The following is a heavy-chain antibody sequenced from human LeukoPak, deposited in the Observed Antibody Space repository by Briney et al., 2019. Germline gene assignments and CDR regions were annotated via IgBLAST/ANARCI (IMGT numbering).Heavy chain of an antibody. J-gene: IGHJ6*03. Sequence: SETLSLTCSVSGGSISRSYYYWGWIRQPPGKGLEWIGTIYYSGNTFYNPSLKSRVTISLDTSKNQSSLKLSSVTAADTAVYYCARHRPKDYMDVWGKGTTVTISS. V-gene: IGHV4-39*01. CDR2: IYYSGNT. CDR3: ARHRPKDYMDV. CDR1: GGSISRSYYY.